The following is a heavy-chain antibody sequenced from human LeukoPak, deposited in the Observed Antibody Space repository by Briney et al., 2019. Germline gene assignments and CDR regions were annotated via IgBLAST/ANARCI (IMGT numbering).Heavy chain of an antibody. CDR1: GYTFTNYY. CDR3: ARGTYIVVVPAAMGLDY. J-gene: IGHJ4*02. V-gene: IGHV1-46*01. Sequence: AASVRVSCKASGYTFTNYYMHWVRQAPGQGLEWMGIINPSGGSTSYAQKFQGRVTMTRDTSTSTVYMELSSLRSEDTAVYYCARGTYIVVVPAAMGLDYWGQGTLVTVSS. D-gene: IGHD2-2*01. CDR2: INPSGGST.